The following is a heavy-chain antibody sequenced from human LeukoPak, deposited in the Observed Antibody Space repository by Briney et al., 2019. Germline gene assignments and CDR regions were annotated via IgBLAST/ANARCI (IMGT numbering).Heavy chain of an antibody. Sequence: GASVKVSCRASGYTFTSYYMHWVRQAPGQGLEWMGIINPSGGSTSYAQKFQGRVTMTRDTSTSTVYMELSSLRSEDTAVYYCAREYSSGYYYYGMDVWGQGTTVTVSS. CDR1: GYTFTSYY. CDR3: AREYSSGYYYYGMDV. J-gene: IGHJ6*02. CDR2: INPSGGST. V-gene: IGHV1-46*01. D-gene: IGHD6-19*01.